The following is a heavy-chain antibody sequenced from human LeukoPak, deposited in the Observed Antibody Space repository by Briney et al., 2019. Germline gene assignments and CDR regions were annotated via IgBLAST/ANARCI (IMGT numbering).Heavy chain of an antibody. V-gene: IGHV3-66*01. CDR3: ARVGSDYYYYGMDV. J-gene: IGHJ6*02. CDR2: IYSGGST. CDR1: GFTFSSYW. Sequence: GGSLRLSCAASGFTFSSYWMSWVRQAPGKGLEWVSVIYSGGSTYYADSVKGRFTISRDNSKNTLYLQMNSLRAEDTAVYYCARVGSDYYYYGMDVWGQGTTVTVSS.